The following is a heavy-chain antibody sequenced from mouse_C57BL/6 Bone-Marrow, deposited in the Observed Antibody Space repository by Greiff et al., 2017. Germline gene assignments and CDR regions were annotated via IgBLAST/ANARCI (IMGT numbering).Heavy chain of an antibody. D-gene: IGHD4-1*02. CDR1: GFTFSSYG. CDR2: ISSGGSYT. V-gene: IGHV5-6*02. Sequence: EVKLMESGGDLVKPGGSLKLSCAASGFTFSSYGMSWVSQTPDKRLEWVATISSGGSYTYYPDSVKGRFTISRDNAKNTLYLQMSSLKSEDTAMFYCARRPLNWGSMDYWGQGTSVTVSS. CDR3: ARRPLNWGSMDY. J-gene: IGHJ4*01.